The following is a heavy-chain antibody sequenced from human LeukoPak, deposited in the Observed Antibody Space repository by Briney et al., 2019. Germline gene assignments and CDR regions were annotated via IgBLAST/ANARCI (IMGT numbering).Heavy chain of an antibody. Sequence: GASVKVSCKASGYTFTGYYMHWVRQAPGQGLEWMGWINPNSGGTNYAQKFQGRVTMTRDTSISTAYMELSRLRPDDTAVYYCARDYSSIAAPLGFDPWGQGTLVTVSS. J-gene: IGHJ5*02. CDR2: INPNSGGT. CDR1: GYTFTGYY. D-gene: IGHD6-6*01. V-gene: IGHV1-2*02. CDR3: ARDYSSIAAPLGFDP.